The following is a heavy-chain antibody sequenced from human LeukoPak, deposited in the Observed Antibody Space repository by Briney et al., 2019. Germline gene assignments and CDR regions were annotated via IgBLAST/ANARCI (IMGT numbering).Heavy chain of an antibody. Sequence: GGSLRLSCAAPGFTFSSYAMSWVRQAPGKGLEWVSAISGSGGSTYYADSVKGRFTISRDNSKNTLYLQMNSLRAEDTAVYYCAKGRRDGYNFYFDYWGQGTLVTVSS. CDR1: GFTFSSYA. V-gene: IGHV3-23*01. D-gene: IGHD5-12*01. CDR3: AKGRRDGYNFYFDY. CDR2: ISGSGGST. J-gene: IGHJ4*02.